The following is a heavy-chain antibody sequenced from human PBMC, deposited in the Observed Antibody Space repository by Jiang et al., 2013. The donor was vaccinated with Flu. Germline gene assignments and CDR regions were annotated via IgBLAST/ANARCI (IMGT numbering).Heavy chain of an antibody. CDR3: ARTRRDGYNPYYYFYCMDV. J-gene: IGHJ6*02. Sequence: GSGLVKPSETLSLTCTLSGGSISSYYWSWIRQPPGKGLEWIGYIHYSGSNSYNPSLKSRVTISVDTSKNQVSLKLTSVTAADTAVYYCARTRRDGYNPYYYFYCMDVWGQGTTVTVSS. CDR2: IHYSGSN. V-gene: IGHV4-59*01. CDR1: GGSISSYY. D-gene: IGHD5-24*01.